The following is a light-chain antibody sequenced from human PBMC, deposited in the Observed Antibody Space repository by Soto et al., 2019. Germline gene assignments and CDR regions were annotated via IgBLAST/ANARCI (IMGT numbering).Light chain of an antibody. CDR2: GAS. Sequence: EIVLTQSPGTLSLSPGERATLSCRASQSVSSSYLAGYQQKPGQAPRLLIYGASSRATGIPDRFSGSGSGTDFTLTISRLEPEDFAVYYCQQYGSSPALTFGGGTKVEIK. V-gene: IGKV3-20*01. J-gene: IGKJ4*01. CDR1: QSVSSSY. CDR3: QQYGSSPALT.